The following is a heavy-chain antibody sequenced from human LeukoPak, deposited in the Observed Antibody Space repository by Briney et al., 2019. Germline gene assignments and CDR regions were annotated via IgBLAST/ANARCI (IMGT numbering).Heavy chain of an antibody. D-gene: IGHD1-1*01. CDR1: GFTFSSYG. Sequence: GRSLRLSCAASGFTFSSYGMHWVRQAPGKGLEWVAVIWYDGSNKYYADSVKGRFTISRDNSKNTLYLQMNSLRAEDTAVYYGARRLERRISYYYYGMDVWGKGTTVTVSS. J-gene: IGHJ6*04. CDR2: IWYDGSNK. CDR3: ARRLERRISYYYYGMDV. V-gene: IGHV3-33*01.